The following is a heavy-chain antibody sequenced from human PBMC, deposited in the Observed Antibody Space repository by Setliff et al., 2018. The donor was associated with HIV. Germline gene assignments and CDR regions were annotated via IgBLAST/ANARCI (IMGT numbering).Heavy chain of an antibody. J-gene: IGHJ4*02. Sequence: SETLSLTCAVSGYSISSGYYWGWIRQPPGKGLEWIGSIYHSGSTYYNPSLKSRVTISVDTSKNQFSLKLSSVTAADTAVYYCARRDVDIVATTPCHFDYWGQGTLVTVSS. CDR2: IYHSGST. CDR3: ARRDVDIVATTPCHFDY. CDR1: GYSISSGYY. V-gene: IGHV4-38-2*01. D-gene: IGHD5-12*01.